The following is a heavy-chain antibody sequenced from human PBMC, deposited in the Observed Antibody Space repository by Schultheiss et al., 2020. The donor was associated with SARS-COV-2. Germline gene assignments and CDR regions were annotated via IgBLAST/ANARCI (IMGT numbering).Heavy chain of an antibody. J-gene: IGHJ4*02. D-gene: IGHD5-18*01. CDR2: IRSKAYGGTT. CDR3: TRDQRGYSYGRGFDY. Sequence: GGSLRLSCTASGFTFGDYAMSWVRQAPGKGLEWVGFIRSKAYGGTTEYAASVKGRFTISRDDSKSIAYLQMNSLKTEDTAVYYCTRDQRGYSYGRGFDYWGQGTLVTVSS. CDR1: GFTFGDYA. V-gene: IGHV3-49*04.